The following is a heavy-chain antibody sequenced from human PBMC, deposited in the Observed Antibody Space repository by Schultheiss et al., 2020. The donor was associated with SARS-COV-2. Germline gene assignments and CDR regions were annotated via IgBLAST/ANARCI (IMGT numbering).Heavy chain of an antibody. CDR1: GFTFSSYA. CDR2: ISGSGSST. CDR3: AKDSLRDPIVLMVYAIS. D-gene: IGHD2-8*01. Sequence: GGSLRLSCAASGFTFSSYAMSWVRQAPGKGLEWVSAISGSGSSTYYADSVKGRFTISRDNSKNTLYLQMNSLRAEDTAVYYCAKDSLRDPIVLMVYAISWGQGTLVTVSS. V-gene: IGHV3-23*01. J-gene: IGHJ4*02.